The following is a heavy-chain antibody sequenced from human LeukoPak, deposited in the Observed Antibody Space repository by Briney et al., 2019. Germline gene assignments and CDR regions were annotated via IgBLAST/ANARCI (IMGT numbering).Heavy chain of an antibody. CDR2: IYTSGST. CDR1: GGSISSYY. J-gene: IGHJ5*02. D-gene: IGHD3-10*01. CDR3: ARSITMVRGVETNWFDP. V-gene: IGHV4-4*07. Sequence: SETLSLTCTVSGGSISSYYWSWIRQPAGKGLEWIGRIYTSGSTNYNPSLKSRVTISVDTSKNQFSLKLSSVTAADTAVYYCARSITMVRGVETNWFDPWGQGTLVTVSS.